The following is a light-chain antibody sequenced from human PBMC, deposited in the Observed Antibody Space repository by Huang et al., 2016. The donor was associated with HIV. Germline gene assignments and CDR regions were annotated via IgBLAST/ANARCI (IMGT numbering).Light chain of an antibody. J-gene: IGKJ4*01. V-gene: IGKV4-1*01. Sequence: DIVMTQSPDSLAVSLGERATINCKSSQRVLYSSNNKNYLAWYQQKPGQPPKLHIDWASTRESGVPDRFSGSGSGTDFTLTISSLQAEDVAVYYCQQYYSTPLTFGGGTKVEIK. CDR3: QQYYSTPLT. CDR2: WAS. CDR1: QRVLYSSNNKNY.